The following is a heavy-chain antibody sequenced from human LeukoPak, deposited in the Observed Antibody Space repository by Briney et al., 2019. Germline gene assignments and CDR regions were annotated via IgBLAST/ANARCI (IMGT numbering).Heavy chain of an antibody. Sequence: SETLSLTCTVSGGSISSYYWSLIRQPAGKGLEGIGRIYTSGSTNYNPSLKSRVTMSVDTSKNQFSLKLSSVTAADTAVYYCARDNIAVAGYYFDYWGQGTLVTVSS. J-gene: IGHJ4*02. CDR2: IYTSGST. CDR1: GGSISSYY. D-gene: IGHD6-19*01. V-gene: IGHV4-4*07. CDR3: ARDNIAVAGYYFDY.